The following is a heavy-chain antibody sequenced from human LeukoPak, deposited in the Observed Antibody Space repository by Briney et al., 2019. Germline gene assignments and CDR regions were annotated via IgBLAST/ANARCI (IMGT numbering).Heavy chain of an antibody. CDR2: IYYSGST. V-gene: IGHV4-59*01. CDR1: GGSISSYY. D-gene: IGHD6-13*01. J-gene: IGHJ4*02. Sequence: SETLSLTCTVSGGSISSYYWSWIRQPPGKGLEWIGYIYYSGSTNYNPSLKSRVTISVDTSKNQFSLKLSSVTAADTALYYCARVNALAAGYFDYWGQGTLVTVSS. CDR3: ARVNALAAGYFDY.